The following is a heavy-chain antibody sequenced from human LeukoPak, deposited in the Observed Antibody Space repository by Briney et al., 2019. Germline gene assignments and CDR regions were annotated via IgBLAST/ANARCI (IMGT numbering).Heavy chain of an antibody. CDR2: IYHSGST. J-gene: IGHJ4*02. D-gene: IGHD1-26*01. Sequence: PSETLSLTCAVSGGSISSSNWWSWVRQPPGKGLEWIGEIYHSGSTNYNPSLTSRVTISVDKSKNQFSLKLSSVTAADTAVYYCARWDRGNFDYWGQGTLVTVSS. CDR3: ARWDRGNFDY. V-gene: IGHV4-4*02. CDR1: GGSISSSNW.